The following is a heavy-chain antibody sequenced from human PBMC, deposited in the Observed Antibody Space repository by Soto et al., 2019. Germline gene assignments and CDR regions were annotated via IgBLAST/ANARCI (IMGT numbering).Heavy chain of an antibody. J-gene: IGHJ5*02. CDR2: INPSGGST. D-gene: IGHD2-2*01. CDR1: GGTFSSYT. V-gene: IGHV1-46*01. CDR3: ATGKTRYCISTSCYGPFDP. Sequence: ASVKVSCKASGGTFSSYTISWVRQAPGQGLEWMGIINPSGGSTSYAQKFQGRVTMTEDTSTDTAYMELSSLRSEDTAVYYCATGKTRYCISTSCYGPFDPWGQGTLVTVSS.